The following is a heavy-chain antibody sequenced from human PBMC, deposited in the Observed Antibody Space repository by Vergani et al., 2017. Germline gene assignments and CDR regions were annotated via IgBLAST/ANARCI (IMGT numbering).Heavy chain of an antibody. CDR3: TRLNILLWADDS. V-gene: IGHV4-30-4*08. CDR1: GDSINSGRFY. J-gene: IGHJ4*02. D-gene: IGHD3-3*02. Sequence: QVQLQESGPGLVKPSQTLSLTCSVFGDSINSGRFYWSWVRQSPGKGLEWMAFVSHDGHPYYNPSLESRLSISIDTSKNQFSLEVKSVTAADTALYYCTRLNILLWADDSCVRGTQVTVSS. CDR2: VSHDGHP.